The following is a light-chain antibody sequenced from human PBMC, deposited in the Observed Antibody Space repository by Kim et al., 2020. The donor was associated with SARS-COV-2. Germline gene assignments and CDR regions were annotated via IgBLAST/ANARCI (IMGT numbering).Light chain of an antibody. CDR3: QSYDSSLSGWV. CDR2: GNS. V-gene: IGLV1-40*01. Sequence: QSVLTQPPSVSGAPGHMFTISCTGSSSNIGAGYDVHWYQQLPGTAPKLLIYGNSNRPSGVPDRFSGSKSGTSASLAITGLQAEDEADYYCQSYDSSLSGWVFGGGTQLTVL. CDR1: SSNIGAGYD. J-gene: IGLJ3*02.